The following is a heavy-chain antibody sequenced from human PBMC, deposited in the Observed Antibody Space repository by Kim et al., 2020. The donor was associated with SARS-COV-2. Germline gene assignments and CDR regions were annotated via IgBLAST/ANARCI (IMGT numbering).Heavy chain of an antibody. CDR3: ARPNYDFWSGYFDY. D-gene: IGHD3-3*01. V-gene: IGHV3-30*01. J-gene: IGHJ4*02. Sequence: YVDSGQGRFTIARDNSKNTLYLQMNSLRAEDTAVYYCARPNYDFWSGYFDYWGQGTLVTVSS.